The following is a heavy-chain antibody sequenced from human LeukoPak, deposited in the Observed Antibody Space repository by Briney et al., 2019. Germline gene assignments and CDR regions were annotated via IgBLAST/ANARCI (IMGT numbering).Heavy chain of an antibody. CDR1: GFTFSSYG. D-gene: IGHD3-16*01. CDR2: IRYDGSNK. V-gene: IGHV3-30*02. CDR3: AKDWAAHDYVAGLY. J-gene: IGHJ4*02. Sequence: QPGGSLRLSCAASGFTFSSYGMHWVRQAPGKGLEWVAFIRYDGSNKYYADSVKGRFTISRDNSKNTLYLQMNSLRAEDTAVYYCAKDWAAHDYVAGLYWGQGTLVTVSS.